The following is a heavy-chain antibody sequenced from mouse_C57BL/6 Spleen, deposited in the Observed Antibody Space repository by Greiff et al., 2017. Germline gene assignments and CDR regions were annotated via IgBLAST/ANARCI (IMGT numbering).Heavy chain of an antibody. CDR1: GYTFTSYW. Sequence: VQLQQPGAELVKPGASVKLSCKASGYTFTSYWMHWVKQRPGQGLEWIGMIHPNSGSNNYNEKFKSKATLTVDKSSSTAYMQLSSLTSEDSAVYYCARAGTGWFAYWGQGTLVTVAA. CDR2: IHPNSGSN. V-gene: IGHV1-64*01. CDR3: ARAGTGWFAY. J-gene: IGHJ3*01. D-gene: IGHD4-1*01.